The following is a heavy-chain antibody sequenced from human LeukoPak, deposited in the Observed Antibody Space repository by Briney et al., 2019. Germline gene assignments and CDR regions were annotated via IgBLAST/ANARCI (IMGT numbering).Heavy chain of an antibody. CDR3: AKDKGKYYFDY. J-gene: IGHJ4*02. CDR2: IWSDGSNK. CDR1: GITFSASG. V-gene: IGHV3-30*02. Sequence: PGGSLRLSCVASGITFSASGMHWVRQAPGEGLKWVAFIWSDGSNKYYADSVKGRFTISRDDSKNTVYLQMNSLRAEDTATYYCAKDKGKYYFDYWGQGTLVTVSS. D-gene: IGHD4-23*01.